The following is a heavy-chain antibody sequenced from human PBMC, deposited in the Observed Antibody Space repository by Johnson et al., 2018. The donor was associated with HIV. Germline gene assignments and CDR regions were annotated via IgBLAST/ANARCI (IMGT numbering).Heavy chain of an antibody. CDR1: GFTFSDYY. CDR2: IRTSSSTI. Sequence: QVQLVESGGGVVQPGGSLRLSCAASGFTFSDYYMSWIRQAPGKGPEWISYIRTSSSTIYYPDSVKGRFTISRDNAKNSLYLQMDSLRAEDTAVYYCARDHGQLWLLPAFDIWGQGTMVTVSS. J-gene: IGHJ3*02. CDR3: ARDHGQLWLLPAFDI. V-gene: IGHV3-11*04. D-gene: IGHD5-18*01.